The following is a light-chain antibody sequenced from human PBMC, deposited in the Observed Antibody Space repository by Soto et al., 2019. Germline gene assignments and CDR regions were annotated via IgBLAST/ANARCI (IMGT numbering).Light chain of an antibody. V-gene: IGLV2-14*01. CDR3: FSHRGGDSHV. Sequence: QSVLTQPASVSGSPGQSITISCTGTSSDVGGYNYVSWYQQYPGKAPKLMICGVTNRPSGVSNRFSGSKTGNTASLTISGLQAEDEAYYYCFSHRGGDSHVFGTGTKVTVL. J-gene: IGLJ1*01. CDR1: SSDVGGYNY. CDR2: GVT.